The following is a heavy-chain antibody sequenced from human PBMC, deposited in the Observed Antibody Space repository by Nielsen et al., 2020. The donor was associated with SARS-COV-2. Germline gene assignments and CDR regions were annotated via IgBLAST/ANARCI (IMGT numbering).Heavy chain of an antibody. CDR3: AKLVAYCSGGSCWDDAFDI. CDR1: GFTFSSYW. J-gene: IGHJ3*02. D-gene: IGHD2-15*01. V-gene: IGHV3-7*03. CDR2: IKQDGSEK. Sequence: GGSLRLSCAASGFTFSSYWMSWVRQAPGKGLEWVANIKQDGSEKYYVDSEKGRFTISRDNAKNSLYLQMNSLRAEDTALYYCAKLVAYCSGGSCWDDAFDIWGQGTMVTVSS.